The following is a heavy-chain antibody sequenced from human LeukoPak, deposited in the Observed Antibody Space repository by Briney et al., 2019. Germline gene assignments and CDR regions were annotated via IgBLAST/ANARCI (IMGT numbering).Heavy chain of an antibody. V-gene: IGHV1-18*01. CDR3: ARDRRTTGASIPGFDY. CDR1: GYTFSSYG. J-gene: IGHJ4*02. CDR2: ISAYNDNT. Sequence: ASVKVSCKASGYTFSSYGISWVRQAPGQGLEWMGWISAYNDNTNYAQKLQGRVTMTTDTSTSTAYMELRSLRSDDTAVYCCARDRRTTGASIPGFDYWGQGTLVTVSS. D-gene: IGHD7-27*01.